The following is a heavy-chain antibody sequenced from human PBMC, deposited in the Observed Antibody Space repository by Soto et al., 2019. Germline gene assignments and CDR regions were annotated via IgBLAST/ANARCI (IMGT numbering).Heavy chain of an antibody. J-gene: IGHJ4*02. Sequence: GGSLRLSCAASGFTFSSYAMSWVRQAPGKGLEWVSAISGSGGSTYYADSVKGRFTISRDNSKNTLYLQMNSLRAEDTAVYYCASVRADYYDSSGPLGYWGQGTLVTVSS. CDR1: GFTFSSYA. V-gene: IGHV3-23*01. CDR3: ASVRADYYDSSGPLGY. CDR2: ISGSGGST. D-gene: IGHD3-22*01.